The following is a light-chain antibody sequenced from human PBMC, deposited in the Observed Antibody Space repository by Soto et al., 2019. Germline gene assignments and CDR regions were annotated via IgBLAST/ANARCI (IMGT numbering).Light chain of an antibody. Sequence: QSVLTQPPSASGSPGQSVTISCTGTSSDVGGYNYVSWYQQHPGKAPKLMIYEVSKRPSGVSNRFSGSKSGNTASLTISGLQAEDEADYYCSSYTSSSTPYVFGTGTKLTVL. J-gene: IGLJ1*01. CDR1: SSDVGGYNY. CDR2: EVS. CDR3: SSYTSSSTPYV. V-gene: IGLV2-14*01.